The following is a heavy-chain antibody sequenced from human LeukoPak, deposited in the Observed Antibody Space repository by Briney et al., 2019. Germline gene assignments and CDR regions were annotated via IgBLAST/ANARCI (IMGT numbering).Heavy chain of an antibody. J-gene: IGHJ4*02. CDR2: ISGNGGRT. CDR3: ARMADIVATIGYFDY. CDR1: GFTFSILD. D-gene: IGHD5-12*01. V-gene: IGHV3-23*01. Sequence: GGSLRLSCAASGFTFSILDMSWVRQAPGKGLEWVSAISGNGGRTYYADSVKGRFTIPRDNSKNTLYLQMNSLRAEDTAVYYCARMADIVATIGYFDYWGQGTLVTVSS.